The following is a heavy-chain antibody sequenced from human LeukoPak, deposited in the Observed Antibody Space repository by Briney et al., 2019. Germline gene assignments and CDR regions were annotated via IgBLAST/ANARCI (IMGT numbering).Heavy chain of an antibody. CDR3: AGRAQTTGWSFDY. J-gene: IGHJ4*02. CDR1: GGSISSGGYS. V-gene: IGHV4-61*09. D-gene: IGHD6-19*01. Sequence: SQTLSLTCAVSGGSISSGGYSWSWIRQPPGKGLEWIGQIHTSGSTNYNPSLKSRVAMSVDTSKNQFSLELSSVTAADTAVYYCAGRAQTTGWSFDYWGQGALVTVSS. CDR2: IHTSGST.